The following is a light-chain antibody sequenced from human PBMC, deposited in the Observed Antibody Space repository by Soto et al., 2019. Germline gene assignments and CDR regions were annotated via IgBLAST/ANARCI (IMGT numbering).Light chain of an antibody. CDR2: DAS. Sequence: DIPMTQCLSTMSQSIGNRFTITCLASQSISSGLAWYQQKPGKAPKLLIYDASILESGVPSRFSGSGSGTEESLTIISSLQHEDSAVYCRHQYYNSPRTFGQGTKVDIK. CDR1: QSISSG. J-gene: IGKJ1*01. CDR3: HQYYNSPRT. V-gene: IGKV1-5*01.